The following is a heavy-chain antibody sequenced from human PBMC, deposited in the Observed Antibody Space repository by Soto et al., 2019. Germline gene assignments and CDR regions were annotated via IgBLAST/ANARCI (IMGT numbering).Heavy chain of an antibody. J-gene: IGHJ4*02. CDR2: IIPIFGTA. CDR1: GCTFSSYA. Sequence: SVKVSCKASGCTFSSYAISWVRQAPGQGLEWMGGIIPIFGTANYAQKFQGRVTITADESTSTAYMELSSLRSEDTAVYYCALELRQAFDYWGQGTLVTVSS. CDR3: ALELRQAFDY. V-gene: IGHV1-69*13. D-gene: IGHD1-7*01.